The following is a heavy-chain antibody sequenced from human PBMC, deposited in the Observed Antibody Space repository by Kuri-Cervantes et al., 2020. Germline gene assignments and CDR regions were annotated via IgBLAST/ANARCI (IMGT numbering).Heavy chain of an antibody. J-gene: IGHJ4*02. CDR2: INHSGST. V-gene: IGHV4-34*01. D-gene: IGHD1-1*01. Sequence: GSLRLSCAVYGGSFSGYYWSWIRQPPGKGLEWIGEINHSGSTNYNPSLKSRVTISVDTSKNQFSLKLSSVTAADTAVYYCARGSLERAYWGQGTLVTVSS. CDR3: ARGSLERAY. CDR1: GGSFSGYY.